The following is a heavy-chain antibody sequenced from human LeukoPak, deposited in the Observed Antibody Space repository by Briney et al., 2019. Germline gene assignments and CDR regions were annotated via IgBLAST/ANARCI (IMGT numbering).Heavy chain of an antibody. CDR1: GGSISSYY. Sequence: SETLSLTCTVSGGSISSYYWSWIRQPPGKGLEWIGYIYYSGSTNYNPSLKSRVTISVDTSKNQFSLKLSSVTAADTAVYYCARGTGTTSDGMDVWGKGTTVTVSS. J-gene: IGHJ6*04. V-gene: IGHV4-59*01. D-gene: IGHD1-1*01. CDR3: ARGTGTTSDGMDV. CDR2: IYYSGST.